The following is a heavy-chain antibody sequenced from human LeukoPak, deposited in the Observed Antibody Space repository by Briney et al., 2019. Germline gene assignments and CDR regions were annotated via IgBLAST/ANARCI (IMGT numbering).Heavy chain of an antibody. Sequence: GGSLRLSCAASGFIFSSYSMNWVRQAPGKGLEWVSSINSDSNYIYYADSVQGRFTISRHNSKNTLYLQMSSLRAEDTAVYFCARSAARLRYYYAMDVWGQGTTVTVCS. CDR1: GFIFSSYS. D-gene: IGHD6-6*01. CDR2: INSDSNYI. V-gene: IGHV3-21*04. J-gene: IGHJ6*02. CDR3: ARSAARLRYYYAMDV.